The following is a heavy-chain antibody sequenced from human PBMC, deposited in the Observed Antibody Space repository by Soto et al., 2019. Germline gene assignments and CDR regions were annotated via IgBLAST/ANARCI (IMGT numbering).Heavy chain of an antibody. CDR2: IWYDGSNK. J-gene: IGHJ4*02. Sequence: QVQLVESGGGVVQPGRSLRLSCAASGFTFSSYGMHWVRQAPGKGLEWVAVIWYDGSNKYYADSVKGRFTISRDNSKNTLYLQMNSRRAGDTAVYSCAAGAYYFDYWGQGTLVTVSS. V-gene: IGHV3-33*01. CDR1: GFTFSSYG. CDR3: AAGAYYFDY. D-gene: IGHD3-10*01.